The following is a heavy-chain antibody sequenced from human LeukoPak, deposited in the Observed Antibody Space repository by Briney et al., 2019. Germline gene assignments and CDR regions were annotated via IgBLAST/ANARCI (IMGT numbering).Heavy chain of an antibody. CDR2: INQGGSEK. D-gene: IGHD2-15*01. CDR3: AREYCSGGSCYHRAYLDY. Sequence: PGGSLRLSCAASGFIFSSYWMSWVRQAPGKGLEWVANINQGGSEKYYVGSVEGRFTISRDNAKNSLYLQMNSLRAEDTAVYYCAREYCSGGSCYHRAYLDYWGQGALVIVSS. CDR1: GFIFSSYW. J-gene: IGHJ4*02. V-gene: IGHV3-7*05.